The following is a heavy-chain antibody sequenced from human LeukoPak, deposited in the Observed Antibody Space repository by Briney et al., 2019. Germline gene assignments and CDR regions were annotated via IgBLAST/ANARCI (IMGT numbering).Heavy chain of an antibody. J-gene: IGHJ5*02. D-gene: IGHD4-17*01. CDR2: MNPNSGNT. CDR3: ARGPLTMTRGFDP. V-gene: IGHV1-8*01. Sequence: GASVKVSCKASGYTFTTYEIHWVRQATGQGLEWMGWMNPNSGNTGYAQKFHGRVIITRNPSINTAYMELSSLRSDDTAVYYCARGPLTMTRGFDPWGQGTLVTVSS. CDR1: GYTFTTYE.